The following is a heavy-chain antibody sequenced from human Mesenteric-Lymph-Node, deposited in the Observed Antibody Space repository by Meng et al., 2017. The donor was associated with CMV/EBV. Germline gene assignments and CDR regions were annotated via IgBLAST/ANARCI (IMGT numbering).Heavy chain of an antibody. CDR3: AKDIGYCSSISCYITTTGPNRAHYYYGMDV. D-gene: IGHD2-2*02. V-gene: IGHV3-9*01. J-gene: IGHJ6*02. Sequence: SLKISCAASGFTFSSFAMTWVRQAPGKGLEWVSGISWNSNTIGYADSVKGRFTISRDNAKNSLYLQMNSLRAEDTALYYCAKDIGYCSSISCYITTTGPNRAHYYYGMDVWGQGTTVTVSS. CDR2: ISWNSNTI. CDR1: GFTFSSFA.